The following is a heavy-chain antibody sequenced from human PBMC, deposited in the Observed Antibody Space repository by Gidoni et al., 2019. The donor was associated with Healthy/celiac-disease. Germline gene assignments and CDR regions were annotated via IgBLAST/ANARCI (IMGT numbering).Heavy chain of an antibody. D-gene: IGHD3-22*01. J-gene: IGHJ6*02. V-gene: IGHV4-39*01. Sequence: QLQLQESGPGLVKPSETLSLPCTVSGGSLSRSSYDWGWIRQPPGKGLEWIGSIYYTGSTYYNPSLKSRVTISVDTSKNQFSLKLSSVTAADTAVYYCARTYYYDSSGYSPYYYYGMDVWGHGTTVTVSS. CDR3: ARTYYYDSSGYSPYYYYGMDV. CDR2: IYYTGST. CDR1: GGSLSRSSYD.